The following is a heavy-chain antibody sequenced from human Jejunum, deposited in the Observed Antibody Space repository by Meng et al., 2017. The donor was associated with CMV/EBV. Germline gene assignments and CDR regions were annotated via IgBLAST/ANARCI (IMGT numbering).Heavy chain of an antibody. CDR1: GYTFTGYY. Sequence: GRLVTSGAGVKKPGASVKVSCKASGYTFTGYYMHWGRQASGQGLEWMGRINPSSGGTNYAQKFQGRVTMTRDTSISTAYMELSRLRSDDTAVYYCAHQAVAGTRGWFDPWGQGTLVTVSS. V-gene: IGHV1-2*06. CDR2: INPSSGGT. D-gene: IGHD6-19*01. J-gene: IGHJ5*02. CDR3: AHQAVAGTRGWFDP.